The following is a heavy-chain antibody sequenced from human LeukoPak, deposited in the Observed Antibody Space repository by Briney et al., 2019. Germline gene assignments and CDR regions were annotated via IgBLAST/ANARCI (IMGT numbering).Heavy chain of an antibody. CDR3: ARQGYCSGCSCYFAFDI. Sequence: ASVKVSCKASGYTFTSYYMHWVRQAPGQGLEWMGIINPSGGSTSYAQKFQGRVTMTRDTSTSTVYMELSSLRSEDTAVYYCARQGYCSGCSCYFAFDIWGQGTMVTVSS. CDR1: GYTFTSYY. D-gene: IGHD2-15*01. J-gene: IGHJ3*02. V-gene: IGHV1-46*01. CDR2: INPSGGST.